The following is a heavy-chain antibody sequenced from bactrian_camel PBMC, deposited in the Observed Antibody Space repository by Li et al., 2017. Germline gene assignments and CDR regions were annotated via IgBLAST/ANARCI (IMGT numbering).Heavy chain of an antibody. D-gene: IGHD3*01. J-gene: IGHJ4*01. CDR2: IGSDDIP. CDR3: AADSLDCYSGSWCYHY. CDR1: GYTGYRYC. V-gene: IGHV3S57*01. Sequence: HVQLVESGGGSVQAGGSLRLSCAADGYTGYRYCMGWFRQAPGKEREGVARIGSDDIPSYEDSVKGRFNISYDNAKKTLYLQMNGLKPEDTAMYYCAADSLDCYSGSWCYHYWGQGTQVTVS.